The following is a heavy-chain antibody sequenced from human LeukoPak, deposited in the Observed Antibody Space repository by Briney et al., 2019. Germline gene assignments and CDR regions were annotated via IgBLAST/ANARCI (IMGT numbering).Heavy chain of an antibody. D-gene: IGHD2-15*01. Sequence: GGSLRLSCAASGFTFSNYGMHWVRQAPGKGLEWVAFIRYDGSNKYYADSVKGRLTISRDNSKNTLYLQMNGLRTEDTAVYYCAKPAGYCSGGSCALFDYWGQGTLVTVSS. CDR1: GFTFSNYG. CDR3: AKPAGYCSGGSCALFDY. J-gene: IGHJ4*02. CDR2: IRYDGSNK. V-gene: IGHV3-30*02.